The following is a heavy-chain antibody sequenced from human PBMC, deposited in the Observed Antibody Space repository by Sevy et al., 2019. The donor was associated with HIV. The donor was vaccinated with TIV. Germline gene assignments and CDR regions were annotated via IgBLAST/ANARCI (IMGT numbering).Heavy chain of an antibody. CDR1: SNSINSYY. J-gene: IGHJ4*02. CDR2: IYYSGTT. Sequence: SETLSLTCTVSSNSINSYYWSWIRQPPGEGLEWIGYIYYSGTTNYNPSPKTRVTISLDTSTNQFSLKVTSVTAADMAVYYCARQGYSYGQKGPYYFDYWGQGALVTVSS. D-gene: IGHD5-12*01. CDR3: ARQGYSYGQKGPYYFDY. V-gene: IGHV4-59*08.